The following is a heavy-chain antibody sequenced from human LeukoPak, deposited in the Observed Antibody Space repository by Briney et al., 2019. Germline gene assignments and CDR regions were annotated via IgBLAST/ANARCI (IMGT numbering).Heavy chain of an antibody. D-gene: IGHD3-9*01. CDR3: ARNPAYYDILTGYYASGHFDY. Sequence: SETLSLTCTVSGGSISSYYWSWIRQPPGKGLEWIGYIYYSGSTNYNPSLKSRVTISVDTSKNQFSLKLSSVTAADTAVYYCARNPAYYDILTGYYASGHFDYWGQGTLVTVSS. V-gene: IGHV4-59*01. CDR2: IYYSGST. J-gene: IGHJ4*02. CDR1: GGSISSYY.